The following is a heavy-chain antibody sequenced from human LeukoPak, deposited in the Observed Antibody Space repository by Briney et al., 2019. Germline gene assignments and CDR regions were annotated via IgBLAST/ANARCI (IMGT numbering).Heavy chain of an antibody. Sequence: GGSLRLSCAASGFTFSSYWMHWVRQAPGKGLVWVSRINSDGSSTSYADSVKGRFTISRDNAKNTLYLQMNSLRAEDTAGYYCARGRYYYGSGSYIFWGQGTLVTVSS. CDR2: INSDGSST. J-gene: IGHJ4*02. D-gene: IGHD3-10*01. CDR3: ARGRYYYGSGSYIF. CDR1: GFTFSSYW. V-gene: IGHV3-74*01.